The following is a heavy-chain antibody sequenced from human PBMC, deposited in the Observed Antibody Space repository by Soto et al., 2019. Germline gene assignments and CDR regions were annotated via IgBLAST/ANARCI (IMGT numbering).Heavy chain of an antibody. Sequence: SETLSLTCTVSGGSISSYYWSWIRQSPGKGLEWIGYIYYSGSTYYNASLKSRVTISIDTSKNQFSLKLSSVTAADTAVYYCARVQLFAFDIWGQGTMVTVSS. CDR1: GGSISSYY. CDR3: ARVQLFAFDI. V-gene: IGHV4-59*08. CDR2: IYYSGST. D-gene: IGHD4-4*01. J-gene: IGHJ3*02.